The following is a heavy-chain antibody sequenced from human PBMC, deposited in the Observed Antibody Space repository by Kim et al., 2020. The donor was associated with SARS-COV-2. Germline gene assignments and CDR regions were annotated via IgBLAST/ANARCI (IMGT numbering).Heavy chain of an antibody. Sequence: KKDGSEKNYVESGKGRFTISRDNAKNSLYLQMNSLRAEDTAVYYCARSFDNWGQGTLVTVSS. V-gene: IGHV3-7*01. CDR2: KKDGSEK. J-gene: IGHJ4*02. CDR3: ARSFDN.